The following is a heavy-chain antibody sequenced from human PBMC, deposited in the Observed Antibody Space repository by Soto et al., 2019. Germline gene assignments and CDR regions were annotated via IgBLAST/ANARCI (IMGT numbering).Heavy chain of an antibody. Sequence: GGSLRLSCAASGFTFSSYAMHWVRQAPGKGLEWVAVISYDGSNKYYADSVKGRFTISRDNSRNTLYLQMEGLRAEDTALYYCAKSRGRLLCLREIYYFDKWGQGTPVTVSS. CDR1: GFTFSSYA. J-gene: IGHJ4*02. CDR3: AKSRGRLLCLREIYYFDK. V-gene: IGHV3-30-3*02. CDR2: ISYDGSNK. D-gene: IGHD3-16*01.